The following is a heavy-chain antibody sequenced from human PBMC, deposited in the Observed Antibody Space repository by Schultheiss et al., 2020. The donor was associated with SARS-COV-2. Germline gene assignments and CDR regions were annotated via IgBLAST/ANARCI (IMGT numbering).Heavy chain of an antibody. CDR1: GGSISSYY. CDR3: AQQLVPYYFDY. CDR2: IYYSGST. J-gene: IGHJ4*02. V-gene: IGHV4-59*01. Sequence: SETLSLTCTVSGGSISSYYWSWIRQPPGKGLEWIGYIYYSGSTNYNPSLKSRVTISVDTSKNQFSLKLSSVTAADTAVYYCAQQLVPYYFDYWGQGTLVTGSS. D-gene: IGHD6-13*01.